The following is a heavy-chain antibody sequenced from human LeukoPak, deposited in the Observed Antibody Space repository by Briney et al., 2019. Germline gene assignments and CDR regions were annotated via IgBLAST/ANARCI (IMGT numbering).Heavy chain of an antibody. Sequence: EASVKVSCKASGYTFTSYGISWVRQAPGQGLEWMGWISAYNGNTNYAQKLQGRVTMTTDTSTSTAYMELSSLRSEDTAVYYCARDRVPYYYDSSGYYPGPHDYWGQGTLVTVSS. V-gene: IGHV1-18*01. CDR1: GYTFTSYG. CDR2: ISAYNGNT. D-gene: IGHD3-22*01. CDR3: ARDRVPYYYDSSGYYPGPHDY. J-gene: IGHJ4*02.